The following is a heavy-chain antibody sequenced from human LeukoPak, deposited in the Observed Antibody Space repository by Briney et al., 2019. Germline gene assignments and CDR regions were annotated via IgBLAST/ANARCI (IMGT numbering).Heavy chain of an antibody. CDR2: INPNSGGT. V-gene: IGHV1-2*06. D-gene: IGHD6-13*01. CDR3: ARVRIAAAGPTIPGYYFDY. CDR1: GYTFTSYY. Sequence: GASVKVSCKASGYTFTSYYMHWVRQAPGQGLEWMGRINPNSGGTNYAQKFQGRVTMTRDTSISTAYMELSSLRSEDTAVYYCARVRIAAAGPTIPGYYFDYWGQGTLVTVSS. J-gene: IGHJ4*02.